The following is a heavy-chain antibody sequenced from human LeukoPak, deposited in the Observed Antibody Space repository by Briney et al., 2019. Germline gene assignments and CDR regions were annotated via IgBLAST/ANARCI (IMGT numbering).Heavy chain of an antibody. J-gene: IGHJ6*03. CDR1: GYTFTGYY. V-gene: IGHV1-2*02. D-gene: IGHD1-26*01. CDR3: VRHRVGASGHDYHYYYMDV. CDR2: INPNSGGT. Sequence: ASVKVSCKASGYTFTGYYMHWVRQAPGQGLEWMGWINPNSGGTNYAQKFQGRVTMTRDTSINTAYLQWSTLKASDTAMYYCVRHRVGASGHDYHYYYMDVWGKGTTVTVSS.